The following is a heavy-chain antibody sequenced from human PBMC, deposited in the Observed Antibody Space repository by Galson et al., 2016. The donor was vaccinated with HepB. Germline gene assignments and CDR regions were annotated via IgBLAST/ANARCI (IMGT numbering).Heavy chain of an antibody. CDR3: VTMGGFCSGGNRNFGDH. J-gene: IGHJ4*02. D-gene: IGHD2-15*01. CDR1: GHTLSTLS. V-gene: IGHV1-24*01. CDR2: FDPEDGET. Sequence: SVKVSCKVSGHTLSTLSMHWVRQAPGKGLEWVGGFDPEDGETIYAQKFQGRVTMTEDTATDTAFLDLSSLTSDDTAVYYCVTMGGFCSGGNRNFGDHWGQGTLVTVSS.